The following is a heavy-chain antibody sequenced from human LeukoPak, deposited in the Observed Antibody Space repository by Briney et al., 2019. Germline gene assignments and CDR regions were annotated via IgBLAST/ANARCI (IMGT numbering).Heavy chain of an antibody. D-gene: IGHD3-16*01. V-gene: IGHV4-39*02. CDR1: GGSISTTSYY. CDR2: IYYSGST. J-gene: IGHJ4*02. Sequence: PSETLSLTCTVSGGSISTTSYYWGWIRQPPGKGLEWIGSIYYSGSTYYNPSLKSRVTISVDTSKNQFSLKLSSVTAADTAVYYCAREEAGGRAGYWGQGTLVTVSS. CDR3: AREEAGGRAGY.